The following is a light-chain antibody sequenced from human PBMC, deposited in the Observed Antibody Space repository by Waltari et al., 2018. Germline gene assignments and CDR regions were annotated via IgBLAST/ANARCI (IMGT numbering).Light chain of an antibody. Sequence: SVLTQPPSVSGAPGQRVTISCTGSSSNIGAGFDVHRYQHLSGTAPKVLIYSYSNRPSGVPDRFSGSKSGTSASLAITGLQAEDEADYYCQSYDSSLTGSVFGGGTKLTVL. CDR2: SYS. V-gene: IGLV1-40*01. CDR1: SSNIGAGFD. J-gene: IGLJ3*02. CDR3: QSYDSSLTGSV.